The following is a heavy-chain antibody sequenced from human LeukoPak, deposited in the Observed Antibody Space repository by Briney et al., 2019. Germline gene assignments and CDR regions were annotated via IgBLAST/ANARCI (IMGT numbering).Heavy chain of an antibody. D-gene: IGHD3-10*01. V-gene: IGHV4-59*01. CDR2: IYYSGST. CDR3: VSARDIAVSWFGDLLSSETYFDY. Sequence: SETLSLTCTVSGDSISSYYWSWIRQPPGKGLEWIGYIYYSGSTNYNPSLKSRVTISVDTSKNQFSLKLSSVTAADAAVYYCVSARDIAVSWFGDLLSSETYFDYWGQGTLVTVSS. CDR1: GDSISSYY. J-gene: IGHJ4*02.